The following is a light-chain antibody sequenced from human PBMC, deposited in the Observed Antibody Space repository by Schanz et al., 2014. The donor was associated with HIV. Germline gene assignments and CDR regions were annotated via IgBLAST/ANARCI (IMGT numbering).Light chain of an antibody. Sequence: DIVMPQSPDSLAVSLGERATINCKSSQSVLYSSTNKNYLAWYQQKPGQPPKLLIYWASTRESGVPDRFSGSGSGTDFTLTISSLQAEDVAVYYCQQYYSTPWTFGQGTKVEIK. J-gene: IGKJ1*01. V-gene: IGKV4-1*01. CDR3: QQYYSTPWT. CDR2: WAS. CDR1: QSVLYSSTNKNY.